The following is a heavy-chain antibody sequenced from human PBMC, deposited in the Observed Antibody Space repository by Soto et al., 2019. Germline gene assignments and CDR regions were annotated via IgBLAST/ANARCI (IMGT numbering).Heavy chain of an antibody. D-gene: IGHD2-15*01. CDR2: IYYSGST. J-gene: IGHJ4*02. CDR1: GGSISSSSYY. Sequence: PSETLSLTCTVSGGSISSSSYYWGWIRQPPGKGLEWIGYIYYSGSTSYNPSLTSRVTLSADTSKNQFSLKLRSVTAADTAVYYCARDAGGPGDYWGQGVLVTVSS. CDR3: ARDAGGPGDY. V-gene: IGHV4-61*01.